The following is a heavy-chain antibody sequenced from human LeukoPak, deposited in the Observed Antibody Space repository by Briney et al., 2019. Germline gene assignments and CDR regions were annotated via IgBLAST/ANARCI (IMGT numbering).Heavy chain of an antibody. J-gene: IGHJ4*02. V-gene: IGHV3-48*03. CDR1: GFALSSYE. CDR3: ATSLSGWFGPSAYY. CDR2: SRGDGRAI. D-gene: IGHD6-19*01. Sequence: GGSLRLSCVASGFALSSYEMSWVRQAPGKGLEWVSFSRGDGRAIHYADSVKGRFTISADNARNSVFLQMNSLRAEDTAVYYCATSLSGWFGPSAYYCGQGTLVTVSS.